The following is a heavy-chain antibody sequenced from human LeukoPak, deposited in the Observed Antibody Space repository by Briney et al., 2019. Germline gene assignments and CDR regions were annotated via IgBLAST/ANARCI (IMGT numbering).Heavy chain of an antibody. CDR2: IKQDGSKK. Sequence: AGGSLRLSCVASGFPFSSYWMTWVRQAPGKGLEWVANIKQDGSKKSYVGSVKGRFTIPRDNAKNSLYLQMNSLRAEDTAIYYCTRVGYIDEGIDYWGQGTLVTVSS. J-gene: IGHJ4*02. D-gene: IGHD5-24*01. CDR3: TRVGYIDEGIDY. CDR1: GFPFSSYW. V-gene: IGHV3-7*04.